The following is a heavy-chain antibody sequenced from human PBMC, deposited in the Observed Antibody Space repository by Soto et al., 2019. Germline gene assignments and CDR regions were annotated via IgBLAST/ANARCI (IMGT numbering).Heavy chain of an antibody. J-gene: IGHJ4*02. V-gene: IGHV3-74*01. Sequence: GGSLRLSCAASGFTFSTYWMNWVRQTPGKGLVWVSQINSDGSGTTYADSVTGRFTISRDNAKSTLSLQMNGLRVDDTAVYYGVRDGASRELDYWGQGILVTVSS. CDR2: INSDGSGT. D-gene: IGHD3-16*01. CDR3: VRDGASRELDY. CDR1: GFTFSTYW.